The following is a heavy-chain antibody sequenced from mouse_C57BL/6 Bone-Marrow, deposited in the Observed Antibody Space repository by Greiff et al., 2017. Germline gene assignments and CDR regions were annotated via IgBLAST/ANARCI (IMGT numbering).Heavy chain of an antibody. J-gene: IGHJ1*03. CDR3: TTELPYFDV. D-gene: IGHD1-1*01. V-gene: IGHV14-4*01. Sequence: EVQRVESGAELVRPGASVKLSCTASGFNIKDDYMHWVKQRPEQGLEGIGWIDTENGDTEYASKFQGKATITADTSSNTAYLQLSSRTSEDTAVYYCTTELPYFDVWGTGTTVTVSS. CDR2: IDTENGDT. CDR1: GFNIKDDY.